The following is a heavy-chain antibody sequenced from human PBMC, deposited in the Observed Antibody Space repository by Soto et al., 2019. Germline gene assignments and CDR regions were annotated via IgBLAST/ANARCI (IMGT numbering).Heavy chain of an antibody. J-gene: IGHJ6*02. V-gene: IGHV3-33*01. Sequence: GSLRLSCAASGFTFSSYGMHWVRQAPGKGLEWVAVIWYDGSNKYYADSVKGRFTISRDNSKNTLYLQMNSLRAEDTAVYYCARGPDRYGMDVWGQGTTVTVSS. CDR1: GFTFSSYG. CDR2: IWYDGSNK. CDR3: ARGPDRYGMDV.